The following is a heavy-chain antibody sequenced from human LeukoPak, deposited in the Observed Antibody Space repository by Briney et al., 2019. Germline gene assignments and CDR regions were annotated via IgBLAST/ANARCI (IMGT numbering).Heavy chain of an antibody. D-gene: IGHD6-13*01. CDR2: TNTNTGNP. V-gene: IGHV7-4-1*02. Sequence: ASVKVSCKASGYTFTSYDINWVRQATGQGLEWMGWTNTNTGNPTYAQGFTGRFVFSLDTSVSTAYLQISSLKAEDTAVYYCARDGSYSSSWFEWFDPWGQGTLVTVSS. CDR3: ARDGSYSSSWFEWFDP. J-gene: IGHJ5*02. CDR1: GYTFTSYD.